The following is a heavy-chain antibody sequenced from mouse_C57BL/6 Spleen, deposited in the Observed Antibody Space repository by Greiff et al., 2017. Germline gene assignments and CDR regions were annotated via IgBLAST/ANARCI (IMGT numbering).Heavy chain of an antibody. CDR3: TTKEAAQAPYNFDD. Sequence: EVQLQQSGAELVRPGASVKLSCTASGFNIKDYYMHWVKQRPEQGLEWIGRIDPEDGDTAYAPQFQGKATMTADTSSNTGYLQLSSLTSEDTAVYYCTTKEAAQAPYNFDDWGQGTTLTVSS. CDR1: GFNIKDYY. J-gene: IGHJ2*01. CDR2: IDPEDGDT. V-gene: IGHV14-1*01. D-gene: IGHD3-2*02.